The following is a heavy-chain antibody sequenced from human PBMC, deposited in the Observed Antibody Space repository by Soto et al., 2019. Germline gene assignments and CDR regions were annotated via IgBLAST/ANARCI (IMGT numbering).Heavy chain of an antibody. Sequence: EVQLLESGGGLVQPGGSLRLSCAASGFTFSSYAMSWVRQAPGKGLEWVSAISGSGGSTYYADSVKGRFTISRDNSKNTLYLQMNSLRAEDTAVYYCAKVGRWRGNGYNLGYFDYWGQGTLVTVSS. V-gene: IGHV3-23*01. CDR2: ISGSGGST. J-gene: IGHJ4*02. D-gene: IGHD5-12*01. CDR1: GFTFSSYA. CDR3: AKVGRWRGNGYNLGYFDY.